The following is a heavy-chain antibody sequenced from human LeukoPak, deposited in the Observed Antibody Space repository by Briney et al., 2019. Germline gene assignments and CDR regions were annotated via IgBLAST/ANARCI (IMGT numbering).Heavy chain of an antibody. V-gene: IGHV3-74*01. Sequence: GGSLRLSCAASGFTFSTYWMHWVRQGPGRGLVWVSRINGDGRNINYADSVRGRFTISRDNAKNTLYLQMNTLRVEDTAVYYCTRDLMDYDVSTGLHHYYMDVWGQGTTVTVSS. CDR2: INGDGRNI. CDR1: GFTFSTYW. CDR3: TRDLMDYDVSTGLHHYYMDV. J-gene: IGHJ6*02. D-gene: IGHD3-9*01.